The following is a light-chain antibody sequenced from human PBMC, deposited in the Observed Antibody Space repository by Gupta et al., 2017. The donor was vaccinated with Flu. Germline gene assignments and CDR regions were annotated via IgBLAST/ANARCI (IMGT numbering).Light chain of an antibody. CDR1: QAISFW. Sequence: DIQMTQSPSTLSASIGDKVTITCRASQAISFWLAWYQKKPGRAPDLLIYKASLLQSGVPSRFSGSGSGTEFTLTINGLQADDFATYYCQQYNYSPWTFGQGTKVESK. V-gene: IGKV1-5*03. CDR2: KAS. J-gene: IGKJ1*01. CDR3: QQYNYSPWT.